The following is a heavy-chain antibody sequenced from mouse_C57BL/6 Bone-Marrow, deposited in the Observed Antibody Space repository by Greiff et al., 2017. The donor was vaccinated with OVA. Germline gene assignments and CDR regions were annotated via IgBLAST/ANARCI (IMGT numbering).Heavy chain of an antibody. D-gene: IGHD2-4*01. CDR1: GFTFNTYA. Sequence: EVQRVESGGGLVQPKGSLKLSCAASGFTFNTYAMHWVRQAPGKGLEWVARIRSKSSNYATYYADSVKDRFTISSDDSQSMLYLQMNNLKTEDTAMYYGVRGGGYDYAYAMDYWGQGTSVTVSS. V-gene: IGHV10-3*01. CDR3: VRGGGYDYAYAMDY. J-gene: IGHJ4*01. CDR2: IRSKSSNYAT.